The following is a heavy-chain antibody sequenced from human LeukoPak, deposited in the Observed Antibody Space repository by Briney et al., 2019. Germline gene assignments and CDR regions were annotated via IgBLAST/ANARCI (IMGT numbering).Heavy chain of an antibody. D-gene: IGHD3-9*01. Sequence: GGSLRLSCAASGFTFSSYSMNWVRQAPGKGLEWVSSISSSSSYIYYADSVKGRFTISRDNDKNSLYLQMNSLRAEDTAVYYCARDYQVYYDILTGPRYFDYWGQGTLVTVSS. J-gene: IGHJ4*02. CDR3: ARDYQVYYDILTGPRYFDY. CDR2: ISSSSSYI. V-gene: IGHV3-21*01. CDR1: GFTFSSYS.